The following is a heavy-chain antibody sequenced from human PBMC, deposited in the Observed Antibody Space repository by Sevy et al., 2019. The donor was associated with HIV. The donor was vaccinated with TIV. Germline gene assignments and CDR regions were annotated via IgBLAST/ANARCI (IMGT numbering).Heavy chain of an antibody. D-gene: IGHD2-2*02. CDR1: GFTFSSYW. Sequence: GGSLRLSCTASGFTFSSYWMSWVRQAPGKGLEWVANIKQDGSEKYYVDSVKGRFTISRDNAKNSLYLQMNSLRAEDTAVYYCARGPRRGYCSSTSCYTGPLYAFDIWGQGTMVTVSS. J-gene: IGHJ3*02. CDR2: IKQDGSEK. CDR3: ARGPRRGYCSSTSCYTGPLYAFDI. V-gene: IGHV3-7*01.